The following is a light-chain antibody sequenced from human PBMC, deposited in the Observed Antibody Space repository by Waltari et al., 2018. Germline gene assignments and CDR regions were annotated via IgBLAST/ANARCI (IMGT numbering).Light chain of an antibody. CDR3: SSYTSSGTLVV. V-gene: IGLV2-14*03. J-gene: IGLJ2*01. Sequence: QSALPQPASVSGSPGQSITISCTGTSSDIGGYIYVSWYQQHPGKAPKVIVYDVSNRPSGVSNRFSGSKSGNTASLTISGLQAEDEAHYYCSSYTSSGTLVVFGGGTRLTV. CDR1: SSDIGGYIY. CDR2: DVS.